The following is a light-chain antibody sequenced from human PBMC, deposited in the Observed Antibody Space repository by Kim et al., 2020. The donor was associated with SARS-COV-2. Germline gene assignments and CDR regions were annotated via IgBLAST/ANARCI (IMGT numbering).Light chain of an antibody. V-gene: IGKV1-39*01. Sequence: DIQMTQSPSSLSASVGDRVTITCRASQTISNYLNWYQQKPGKAPKLLIYLASSLQSGVPSRFSGSGSGTDFTLTITSLQPEDFATYYCQQSYSTPTFGQGTKVEIK. CDR3: QQSYSTPT. CDR1: QTISNY. CDR2: LAS. J-gene: IGKJ1*01.